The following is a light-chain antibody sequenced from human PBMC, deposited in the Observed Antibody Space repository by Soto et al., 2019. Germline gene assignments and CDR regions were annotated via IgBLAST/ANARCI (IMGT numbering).Light chain of an antibody. CDR2: AAS. Sequence: DIQMTQSPSSLSASVGDRVTVTCRTSQNINNYLNWYQQKPGKAPKLLIYAASTLQSGIPSRFSGSGSGTDFTLTISSLQPEDFATYYCQQSISTPRLFTFGPGTKVDIK. CDR3: QQSISTPRLFT. CDR1: QNINNY. V-gene: IGKV1-39*01. J-gene: IGKJ3*01.